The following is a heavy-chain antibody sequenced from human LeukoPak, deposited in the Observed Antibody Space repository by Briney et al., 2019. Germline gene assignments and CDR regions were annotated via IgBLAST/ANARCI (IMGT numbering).Heavy chain of an antibody. CDR2: IYYSGST. CDR3: TSSHDYGDYVRY. D-gene: IGHD4-17*01. CDR1: GGSISSSSYY. Sequence: SETLSLTCSVSGGSISSSSYYWGWIRQPPGKGLEWIGSIYYSGSTYYSPSLKSRVTMSVDTSKNQFSLKLSSVTAADTAVYYCTSSHDYGDYVRYWGQGTLVIVSS. J-gene: IGHJ4*02. V-gene: IGHV4-39*01.